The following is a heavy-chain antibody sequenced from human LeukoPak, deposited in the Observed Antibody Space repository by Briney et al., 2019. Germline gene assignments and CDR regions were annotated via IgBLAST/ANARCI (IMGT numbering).Heavy chain of an antibody. J-gene: IGHJ4*02. D-gene: IGHD3-16*02. Sequence: SETLSLTCAVSGYSISSNYYWGWIRQPPGKGLEWIGSIYHSGSTYYNPSLKSRVTISVDTSKNQFSLKLSSVTAADTAMYYCARGGDLSYPLVYWGQGTLVTVSS. CDR3: ARGGDLSYPLVY. CDR1: GYSISSNYY. CDR2: IYHSGST. V-gene: IGHV4-38-2*01.